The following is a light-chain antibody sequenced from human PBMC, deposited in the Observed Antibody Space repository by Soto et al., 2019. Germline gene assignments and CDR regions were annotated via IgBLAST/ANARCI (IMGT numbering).Light chain of an antibody. Sequence: DIVLTQSPATLSLSPGERATLSCRASQSVSRDFAWYQQKPGQAPRLLIYDASNRATGIPARFSGSGSGTDFTLIINSLQPEDFAVYYCQHRHNFGPGTKVDFK. V-gene: IGKV3-11*01. CDR2: DAS. J-gene: IGKJ3*01. CDR1: QSVSRD. CDR3: QHRHN.